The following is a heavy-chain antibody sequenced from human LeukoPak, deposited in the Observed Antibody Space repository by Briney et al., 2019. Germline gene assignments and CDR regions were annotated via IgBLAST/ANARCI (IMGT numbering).Heavy chain of an antibody. Sequence: KPSETLSLTCTVSGGSISSYYWSWIRQPAGKGLEWIGRIYTSGRTNYNPSPKSRVTMSVDTSKKQFSLKLSSVTAADTAVYYCARDPQLGPFDYWGQGTLVTVSS. CDR3: ARDPQLGPFDY. V-gene: IGHV4-4*07. CDR1: GGSISSYY. CDR2: IYTSGRT. D-gene: IGHD6-6*01. J-gene: IGHJ4*02.